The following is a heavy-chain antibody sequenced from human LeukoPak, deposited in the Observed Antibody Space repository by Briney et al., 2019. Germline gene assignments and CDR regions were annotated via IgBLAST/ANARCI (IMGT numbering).Heavy chain of an antibody. CDR1: GFTFSSYW. Sequence: GGSLRLSCAASGFTFSSYWMNWVRQAPGKGLEWVSSISSSSSYIYYADSVKGRFTISRDNAKNSLYLQMNSPRAEDTAVYYCARDLRFVAAAGPGRSFDYWGQGTLVTVSS. CDR2: ISSSSSYI. CDR3: ARDLRFVAAAGPGRSFDY. D-gene: IGHD6-13*01. V-gene: IGHV3-21*01. J-gene: IGHJ4*02.